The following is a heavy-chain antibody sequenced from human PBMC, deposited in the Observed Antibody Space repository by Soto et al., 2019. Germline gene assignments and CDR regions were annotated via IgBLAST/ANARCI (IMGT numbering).Heavy chain of an antibody. Sequence: QITLNESGPTVVRPTETLTLTCSFSGFSLTTSGVGVGWVRQSPGKAPEWLALIYWDDDKRYSESLKSRLTITKDTSKNQVVLTVANLDPTDTATYYCAHRVLRTVFGLVTTTAIYFDFCGQGTPVAVSS. CDR2: IYWDDDK. CDR3: AHRVLRTVFGLVTTTAIYFDF. V-gene: IGHV2-5*02. CDR1: GFSLTTSGVG. J-gene: IGHJ4*02. D-gene: IGHD3-3*01.